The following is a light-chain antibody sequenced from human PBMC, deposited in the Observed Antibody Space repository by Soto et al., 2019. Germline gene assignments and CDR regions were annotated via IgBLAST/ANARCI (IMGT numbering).Light chain of an antibody. Sequence: VFTQSPGTLSFSPWESSTLSFMASHTISSIYLSLYQQKPGQAPRLLIYGASSRATGIPDRFSGSGSGTDFTLTISRLEPEDFAVYYCQQYGSWWTFGQGTKVDIK. CDR1: HTISSIY. V-gene: IGKV3-20*01. CDR3: QQYGSWWT. CDR2: GAS. J-gene: IGKJ1*01.